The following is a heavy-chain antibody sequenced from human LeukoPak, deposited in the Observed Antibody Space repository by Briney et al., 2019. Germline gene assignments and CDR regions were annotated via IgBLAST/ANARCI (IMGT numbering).Heavy chain of an antibody. V-gene: IGHV3-74*01. D-gene: IGHD1-1*01. J-gene: IGHJ4*02. Sequence: GGSLRLSCAASGFTFSSYWMHWVRQAPGKGLVWVSRINSDGSSTSYADSVKGRFTISRDNAKNTLYLQMNSLRAEDTAVYYCARAAGRRSPFDYWGRGTLVTVSS. CDR3: ARAAGRRSPFDY. CDR2: INSDGSST. CDR1: GFTFSSYW.